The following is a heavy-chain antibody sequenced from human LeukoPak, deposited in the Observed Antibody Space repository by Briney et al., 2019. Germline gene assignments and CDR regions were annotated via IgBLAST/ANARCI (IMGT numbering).Heavy chain of an antibody. CDR1: GFTFSSYW. CDR2: IKKEGSEK. D-gene: IGHD5-18*01. CDR3: ARDLSGVAGYTYGRGIDY. V-gene: IGHV3-7*01. J-gene: IGHJ4*02. Sequence: GGSLRLSCAASGFTFSSYWMSWVRQAPGKGLEWVANIKKEGSEKYYVDSVKGGFTISRDNAKTSLYLQMNSLRAEDTAVYYCARDLSGVAGYTYGRGIDYWGQGTLVTVSS.